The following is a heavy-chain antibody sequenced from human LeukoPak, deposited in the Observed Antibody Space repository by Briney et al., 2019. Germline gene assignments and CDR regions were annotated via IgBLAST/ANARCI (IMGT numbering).Heavy chain of an antibody. CDR1: GGSISSGGYY. CDR2: IYYSGST. Sequence: SQTLSLTCTVSGGSISSGGYYWSWIRQHPGKGLEWIGYIYYSGSTYYNPSLKSRVTISVDTSKNQFPLKLSYVTAADTAVYYCARDYYDSSGYHFDYWGQGTLVTVSS. V-gene: IGHV4-31*03. CDR3: ARDYYDSSGYHFDY. J-gene: IGHJ4*02. D-gene: IGHD3-22*01.